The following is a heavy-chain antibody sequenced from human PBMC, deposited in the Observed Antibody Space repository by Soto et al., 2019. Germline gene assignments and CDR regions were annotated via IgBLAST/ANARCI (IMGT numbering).Heavy chain of an antibody. J-gene: IGHJ4*02. CDR3: ARDPGYSYGTQFDY. D-gene: IGHD5-18*01. Sequence: SETLSLTCTVSGDSINSYRWSWIRQPPGKGLEWIGYIYYSGSTNYNPSLKSRVTISVDTSKNQFFLKLSSVTAADTAVYYCARDPGYSYGTQFDYWGQGALVTVSS. CDR1: GDSINSYR. CDR2: IYYSGST. V-gene: IGHV4-59*01.